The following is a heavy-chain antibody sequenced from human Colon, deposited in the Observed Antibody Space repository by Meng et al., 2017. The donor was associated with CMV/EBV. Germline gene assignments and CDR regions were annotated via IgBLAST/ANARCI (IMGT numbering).Heavy chain of an antibody. CDR1: GFIFSSSG. Sequence: GESLKISCAASGFIFSSSGLHWVRQAPGKGLEWVAFITYDGSAKKYVDSVKGRSTISRDNSKNMVFLEINSLRYEDSAVYYCAKDGGGPARSFEFWGQGTLVTVSS. J-gene: IGHJ1*01. V-gene: IGHV3-30*02. CDR2: ITYDGSAK. D-gene: IGHD2-2*01. CDR3: AKDGGGPARSFEF.